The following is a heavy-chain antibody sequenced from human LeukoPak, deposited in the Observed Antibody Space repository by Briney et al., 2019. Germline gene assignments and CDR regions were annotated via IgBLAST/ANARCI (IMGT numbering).Heavy chain of an antibody. CDR1: GFTFSNYG. CDR3: ARAQEMYSYGSGYYMDV. Sequence: PGRSLRLSCAASGFTFSNYGMHWVRQAPGKGLEWVAVISYDGSNKYYADSVKGRFTISRDNSKNTLYLQMNSLRAEDTAVYYCARAQEMYSYGSGYYMDVWGKGTTVTISS. V-gene: IGHV3-30*03. CDR2: ISYDGSNK. D-gene: IGHD3-10*01. J-gene: IGHJ6*03.